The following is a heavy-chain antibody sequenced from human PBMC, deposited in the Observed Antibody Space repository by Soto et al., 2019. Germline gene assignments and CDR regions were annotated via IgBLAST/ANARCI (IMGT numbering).Heavy chain of an antibody. D-gene: IGHD4-17*01. CDR2: IYYSGYT. CDR1: GGSISSGDYN. CDR3: ARSGDYVPFDY. V-gene: IGHV4-30-4*01. Sequence: QVQLQEAGPGLVKASQTLSLTCTVSGGSISSGDYNWSWIRQPPGKGLEWIGYIYYSGYTYNNPSLKRRGTLSVDTSRNQFSLKLSSVTAADTAVYYCARSGDYVPFDYWGQGTLVTVSS. J-gene: IGHJ4*02.